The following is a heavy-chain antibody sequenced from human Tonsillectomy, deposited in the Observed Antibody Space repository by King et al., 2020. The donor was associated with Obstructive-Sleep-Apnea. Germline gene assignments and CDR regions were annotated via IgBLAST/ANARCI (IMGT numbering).Heavy chain of an antibody. Sequence: QLVQSGAEVKKPGASVKVSCKASAYTFTINYIHWVRQAPGQGLEWMGVIDPTGAATTYSPNFQGRVPMTSDTSTSTVHMELSSLRSEDTAVYYCARDRWVRSRGTPDYWGQGTLVTVSS. CDR2: IDPTGAAT. V-gene: IGHV1-46*01. D-gene: IGHD3-16*01. J-gene: IGHJ4*02. CDR1: AYTFTINY. CDR3: ARDRWVRSRGTPDY.